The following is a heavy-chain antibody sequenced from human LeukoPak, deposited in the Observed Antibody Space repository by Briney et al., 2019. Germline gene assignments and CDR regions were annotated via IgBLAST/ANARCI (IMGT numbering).Heavy chain of an antibody. Sequence: PGGSLRLSCAASGFTLITYWMHWVRQAPGKGLVWVSRINRDGSDTTYADSVKGRFTISRDNAKNTLYLQMNSLRAEDMAVYYCARSPGPGHNAMDVWGQGTTVTVSS. CDR3: ARSPGPGHNAMDV. J-gene: IGHJ6*02. CDR1: GFTLITYW. V-gene: IGHV3-74*01. D-gene: IGHD3-10*01. CDR2: INRDGSDT.